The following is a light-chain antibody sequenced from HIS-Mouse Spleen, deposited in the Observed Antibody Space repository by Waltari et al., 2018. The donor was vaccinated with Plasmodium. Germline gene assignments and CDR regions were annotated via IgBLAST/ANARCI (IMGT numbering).Light chain of an antibody. CDR2: GAS. CDR3: QQYNNWSFT. Sequence: EIVMTQSPATLSVSPGESTTLSCRASQSVSINLAWYQQKPGQAPRLPSYGASTRAPGIPASVSGSGSGTEFTLTISSLQSEDFAVYYCQQYNNWSFTFGPGTKVDIK. CDR1: QSVSIN. J-gene: IGKJ3*01. V-gene: IGKV3-15*01.